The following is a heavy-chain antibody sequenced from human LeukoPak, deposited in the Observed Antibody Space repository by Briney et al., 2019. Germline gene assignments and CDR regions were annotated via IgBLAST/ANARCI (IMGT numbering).Heavy chain of an antibody. J-gene: IGHJ4*02. CDR3: ARFRGSIFGVVIPIDY. D-gene: IGHD3-3*01. CDR1: GGSISSYY. CDR2: IYYSGST. Sequence: SETLSLTCTVSGGSISSYYWSWIRQPPGKGLEWIGYIYYSGSTNYNPSLKSRVTISVDTSKNQFSLKLSSVTAADTAVYYCARFRGSIFGVVIPIDYWGQGTLVTVSS. V-gene: IGHV4-59*01.